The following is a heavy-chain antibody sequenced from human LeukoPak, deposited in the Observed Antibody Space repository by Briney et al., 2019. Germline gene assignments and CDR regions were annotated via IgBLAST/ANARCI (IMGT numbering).Heavy chain of an antibody. Sequence: PGGSLRLSCAASGFTFTYAWMSWVRQTPGKGLEWVGRIKSKTDGGTTDYAAPVKGRFTISRDDSKNTLYLQVNSLKTEDTAVYYCTTDRWQQLANYYDSSGYSRYWGQGTLVTVSS. V-gene: IGHV3-15*01. CDR2: IKSKTDGGTT. J-gene: IGHJ4*02. CDR1: GFTFTYAW. D-gene: IGHD3-22*01. CDR3: TTDRWQQLANYYDSSGYSRY.